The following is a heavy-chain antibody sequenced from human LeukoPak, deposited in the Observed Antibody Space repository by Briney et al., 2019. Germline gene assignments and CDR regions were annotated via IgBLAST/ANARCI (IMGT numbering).Heavy chain of an antibody. Sequence: GGSLRLSCAASGFTFSSYWMSWVRQAPGKGLEWVAVVSYDGSNKYYADSVKGRFTISRDNSKNTLYLQMNSLRTEDTAVYYCAKGDSSGSYYYYGMDVWGQGTTVTVSS. CDR2: VSYDGSNK. D-gene: IGHD3-22*01. CDR3: AKGDSSGSYYYYGMDV. CDR1: GFTFSSYW. V-gene: IGHV3-30*18. J-gene: IGHJ6*02.